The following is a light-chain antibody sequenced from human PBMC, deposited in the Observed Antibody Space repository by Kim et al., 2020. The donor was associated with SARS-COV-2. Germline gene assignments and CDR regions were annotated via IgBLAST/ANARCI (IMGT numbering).Light chain of an antibody. J-gene: IGKJ1*01. Sequence: AFVEGRVTIPCRASQRIVNSFSWYQQQPGTVPNPLIFSAFALNPGIPFRFIGNGSGSAFALTITSLRPEDVATYVCQKYNSAPWTFGEGTKVDIK. CDR3: QKYNSAPWT. V-gene: IGKV1-27*01. CDR1: QRIVNS. CDR2: SAF.